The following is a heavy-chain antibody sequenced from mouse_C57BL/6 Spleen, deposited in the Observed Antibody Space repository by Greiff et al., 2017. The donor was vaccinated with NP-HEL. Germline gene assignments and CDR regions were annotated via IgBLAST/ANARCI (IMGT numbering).Heavy chain of an antibody. V-gene: IGHV14-1*01. D-gene: IGHD2-3*01. Sequence: VQLKQSGAELVRPGASVKLSCTASGFNIKDSYMHWVKQRPEQGLEWIGRIDPEDGDTEYAPKFQGKATMTADTSSNTAYLQLSSLTSEDTAVYYCTTDDGYYGGYAMDYWGQGTSVTVSS. CDR1: GFNIKDSY. CDR2: IDPEDGDT. CDR3: TTDDGYYGGYAMDY. J-gene: IGHJ4*01.